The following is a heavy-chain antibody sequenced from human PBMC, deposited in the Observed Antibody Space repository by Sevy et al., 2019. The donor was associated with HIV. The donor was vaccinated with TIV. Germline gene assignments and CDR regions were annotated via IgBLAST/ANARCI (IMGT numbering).Heavy chain of an antibody. CDR1: GVSVTTDTYY. D-gene: IGHD3-22*01. CDR2: FYHTAST. CDR3: AREPYFFDKSGYYWDY. V-gene: IGHV4-61*01. Sequence: SETLSLTCAVSGVSVTTDTYYWSWIRQPPGKGLEWIGYFYHTASTNYSPSFKSRVTISIDTSKNQFSLRLISVAAADTAMYYCAREPYFFDKSGYYWDYWGQGILVTVSS. J-gene: IGHJ4*02.